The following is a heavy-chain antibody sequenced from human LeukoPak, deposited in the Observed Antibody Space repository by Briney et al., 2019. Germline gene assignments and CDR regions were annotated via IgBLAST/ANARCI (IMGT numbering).Heavy chain of an antibody. J-gene: IGHJ6*03. Sequence: GGSLRLSCSASGFTFTTYGMNWVRQAPGKGLEWVSGIGGSGARTYYADSVKGRFIISRDNSKNTLYLQMNSLRAEDTAVYYCAKDHVDRGYYYYMDVWGKGTTVTISS. CDR3: AKDHVDRGYYYYMDV. CDR1: GFTFTTYG. V-gene: IGHV3-23*01. D-gene: IGHD5-12*01. CDR2: IGGSGART.